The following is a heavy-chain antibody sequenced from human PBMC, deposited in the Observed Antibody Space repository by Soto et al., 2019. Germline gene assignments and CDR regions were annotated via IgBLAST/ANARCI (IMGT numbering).Heavy chain of an antibody. CDR1: GYTFNSYG. Sequence: QVQLVQSGAEVKKPGASVKVSCKASGYTFNSYGVSWVRQAPGQGLEWMGWISTYNGNTNYAQNLQGRVTMTTDTSTSTDYMELRSLRSDDTAVYYCASGLLWFGGLLSMDVWGQGTTVTVSS. CDR3: ASGLLWFGGLLSMDV. D-gene: IGHD3-10*01. CDR2: ISTYNGNT. J-gene: IGHJ6*02. V-gene: IGHV1-18*01.